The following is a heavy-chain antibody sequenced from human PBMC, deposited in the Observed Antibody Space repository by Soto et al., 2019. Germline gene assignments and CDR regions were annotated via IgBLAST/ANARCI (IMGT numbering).Heavy chain of an antibody. CDR1: GFTFSSYG. V-gene: IGHV3-33*01. CDR3: ARGVYYYDSSGYYYYGMDA. J-gene: IGHJ6*02. Sequence: QVQLVESGGGVVQPGRSLRLSCAASGFTFSSYGMHWVRQAPGKGLEWVAVIWYDGSNKYYADSVKGRFTISRDNSKNTLYLQMNSLRAEDTAVYYCARGVYYYDSSGYYYYGMDAWGQGTTVTVSS. D-gene: IGHD3-22*01. CDR2: IWYDGSNK.